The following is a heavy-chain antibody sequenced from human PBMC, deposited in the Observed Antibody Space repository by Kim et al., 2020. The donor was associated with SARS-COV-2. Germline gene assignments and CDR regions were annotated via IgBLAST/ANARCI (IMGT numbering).Heavy chain of an antibody. CDR3: TRRVRSATLDAFDI. V-gene: IGHV3-73*01. J-gene: IGHJ3*02. Sequence: AASVKGRFTISRDDSKNTAYLQMNSLKTEDTAVYYCTRRVRSATLDAFDIWGQGTMVTVSS. D-gene: IGHD3-10*02.